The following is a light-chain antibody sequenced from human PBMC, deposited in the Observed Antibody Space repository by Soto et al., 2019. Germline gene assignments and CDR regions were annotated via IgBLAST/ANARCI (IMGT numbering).Light chain of an antibody. CDR2: GAS. V-gene: IGKV3-20*01. J-gene: IGKJ1*01. CDR3: QQYGSPGT. CDR1: QSVSNNY. Sequence: SPGARSLYPGGGATLSSRASQSVSNNYLAWYQQKPGQAPRLLIYGASNRATGIPDRFSGGGSGTVFTLTISRLEPDDSAVYYCQQYGSPGTFGQGTKVDIK.